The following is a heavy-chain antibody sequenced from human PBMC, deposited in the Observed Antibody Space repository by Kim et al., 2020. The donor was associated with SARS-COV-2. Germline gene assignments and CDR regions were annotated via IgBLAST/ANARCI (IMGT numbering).Heavy chain of an antibody. D-gene: IGHD4-17*01. CDR2: IYYSGST. CDR1: GGSISSSSYY. CDR3: ARVDYGGNSGYYYYGMDV. Sequence: SETLSLTCTVSGGSISSSSYYWGWIRQPPGKGLEWIGSIYYSGSTYYNPSLKSRVTISIDTSKNQFSLKLSSVTAADTAVYYCARVDYGGNSGYYYYGMDVGGQGTTVTVSS. V-gene: IGHV4-39*01. J-gene: IGHJ6*02.